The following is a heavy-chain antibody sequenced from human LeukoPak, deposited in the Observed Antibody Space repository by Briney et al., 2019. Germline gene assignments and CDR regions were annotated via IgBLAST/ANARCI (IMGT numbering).Heavy chain of an antibody. V-gene: IGHV1-58*01. CDR3: AADSYCSSTSCYFPDY. CDR2: IVVGSGNT. D-gene: IGHD2-2*01. Sequence: GTSVEVSCKASGFTFTSSAVQWVRQARGQRLEWIGWIVVGSGNTNYAQKFQERITITRDMSTSTAYMELSSLRSEDTAVYYCAADSYCSSTSCYFPDYWGQGTLVTVSS. J-gene: IGHJ4*02. CDR1: GFTFTSSA.